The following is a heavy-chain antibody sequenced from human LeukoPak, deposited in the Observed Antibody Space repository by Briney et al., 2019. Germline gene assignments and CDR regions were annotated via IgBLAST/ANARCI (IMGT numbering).Heavy chain of an antibody. D-gene: IGHD3-10*01. V-gene: IGHV4-38-2*02. CDR2: IYHSGST. CDR3: ARDPQGYYYGSGSYSNWFDP. J-gene: IGHJ5*02. Sequence: PSETLSLTCTVSGYSISSGYYWGWIRQPPGKGPEWIGSIYHSGSTYYNPSLKSRVTISVDTSKNQFSLKLSSVTAADTAVYYCARDPQGYYYGSGSYSNWFDPWGQGTLVTVSS. CDR1: GYSISSGYY.